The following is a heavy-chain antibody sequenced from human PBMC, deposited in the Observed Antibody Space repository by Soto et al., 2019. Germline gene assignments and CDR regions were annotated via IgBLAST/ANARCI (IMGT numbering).Heavy chain of an antibody. V-gene: IGHV1-2*04. Sequence: QVQLVQSGAEVKKPGASVKVSCKASGYTFTGYYMHWVRQAPGQGLEWMGWINPNSGGTNDAQKFQGWVTMARDTSTSTASMALSRLRSDDTAVYYCAGERSCSCGSCLYYFDYWVQGPLVTVSS. CDR2: INPNSGGT. J-gene: IGHJ4*02. CDR1: GYTFTGYY. CDR3: AGERSCSCGSCLYYFDY. D-gene: IGHD2-15*01.